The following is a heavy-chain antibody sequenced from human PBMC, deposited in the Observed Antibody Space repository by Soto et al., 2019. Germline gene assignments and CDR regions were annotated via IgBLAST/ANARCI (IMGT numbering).Heavy chain of an antibody. V-gene: IGHV1-18*01. CDR1: GYTFTSYG. D-gene: IGHD3-10*01. CDR3: ARDGLLWFGELLYTKEKNDY. J-gene: IGHJ4*02. CDR2: ISAYNGNT. Sequence: EASVKVSCKASGYTFTSYGISWVRQAPGQGLEWMGWISAYNGNTNYAQKLQGRVTMTTDTSTSTAYMELRSLRSDDTAVYYCARDGLLWFGELLYTKEKNDYWGQGTLVTVSS.